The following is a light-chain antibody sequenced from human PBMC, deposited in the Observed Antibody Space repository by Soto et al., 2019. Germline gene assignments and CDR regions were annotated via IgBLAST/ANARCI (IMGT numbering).Light chain of an antibody. CDR2: EVT. J-gene: IGLJ2*01. CDR3: SSFAGGGNPVL. Sequence: QSALTQPPSASGSLGQSVTISCTGTSSDVGGYNYVSWHPQHPGKAPQVMIYEVTKRPPGVPDRFSGSKSGNTASLTVSGLQAEDEADYYCSSFAGGGNPVLLGGGTKLTVL. V-gene: IGLV2-8*01. CDR1: SSDVGGYNY.